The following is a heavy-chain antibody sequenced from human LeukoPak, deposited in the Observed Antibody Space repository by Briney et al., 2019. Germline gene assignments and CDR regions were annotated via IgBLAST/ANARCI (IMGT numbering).Heavy chain of an antibody. J-gene: IGHJ6*02. CDR2: IYSGGTT. CDR1: GFSVSSSY. D-gene: IGHD1-14*01. V-gene: IGHV3-66*01. Sequence: GGSLRLSCAASGFSVSSSYMSWVRQAPGKGLEWVSVIYSGGTTYYADSVKGRFTISRDNSRKMLYLQMNSLRAEDTAVYYCARDYPDDYYYYGMDVWGQGTTVIVSS. CDR3: ARDYPDDYYYYGMDV.